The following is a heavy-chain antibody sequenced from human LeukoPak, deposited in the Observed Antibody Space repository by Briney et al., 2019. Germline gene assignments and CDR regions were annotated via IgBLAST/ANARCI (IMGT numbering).Heavy chain of an antibody. Sequence: GGSLRLSCAASGFTFSNHWMSWVRQAPGKGLEWVANIKQDGSEKYYVDSVKGRFTISRDNAKNSLYLQMNSLRAEDTAVYYCARSSVDTAMVTIVHYYYYGMDVWGQGTTVTVSS. CDR2: IKQDGSEK. D-gene: IGHD5-18*01. V-gene: IGHV3-7*01. CDR1: GFTFSNHW. CDR3: ARSSVDTAMVTIVHYYYYGMDV. J-gene: IGHJ6*02.